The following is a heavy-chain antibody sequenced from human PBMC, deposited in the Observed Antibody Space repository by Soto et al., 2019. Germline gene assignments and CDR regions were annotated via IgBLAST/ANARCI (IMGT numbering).Heavy chain of an antibody. V-gene: IGHV1-69*06. CDR1: GGTFSSYA. J-gene: IGHJ6*02. CDR3: ARGDDFDYYYGVDV. D-gene: IGHD3-16*01. Sequence: QVQLVQSGAEVKKPGSSVKVSCKASGGTFSSYAISWVRQAPGQGLEWMGGIIPIFGTANYAQKFQGRVTIIADRFTTTGYMELRSLTSEDTALYYCARGDDFDYYYGVDVWGQGTTVTVSS. CDR2: IIPIFGTA.